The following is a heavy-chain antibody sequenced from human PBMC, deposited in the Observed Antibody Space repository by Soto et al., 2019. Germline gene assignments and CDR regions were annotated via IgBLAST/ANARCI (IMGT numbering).Heavy chain of an antibody. J-gene: IGHJ5*02. CDR1: GGACRSWA. CDR3: ARDMYERYFDWSHPLWP. Sequence: SLVRVSYRASGGACRSWAIRWLRQAPGQGLEWMGGIIPIFGTANYAQKFQGRVTITADESTSTAYMELSSLRSEDTAVYYCARDMYERYFDWSHPLWPWGQGTLVTVSS. CDR2: IIPIFGTA. D-gene: IGHD3-9*01. V-gene: IGHV1-69*13.